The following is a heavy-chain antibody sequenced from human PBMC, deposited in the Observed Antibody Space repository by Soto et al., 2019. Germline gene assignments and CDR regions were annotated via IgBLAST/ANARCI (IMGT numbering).Heavy chain of an antibody. V-gene: IGHV4-34*01. CDR1: GGSFSGYY. Sequence: QVQLQQWGAGLLKPSETLSLTCAVYGGSFSGYYWSWIRQPPGKGLEWIGEINHSGSTNYNPSLTIRVTISVDTSKNQFSLKLSSVTAADTAVYYCARHNDFWSGYRAPRGFDPWGQGTLVTVSS. CDR2: INHSGST. CDR3: ARHNDFWSGYRAPRGFDP. D-gene: IGHD3-3*01. J-gene: IGHJ5*02.